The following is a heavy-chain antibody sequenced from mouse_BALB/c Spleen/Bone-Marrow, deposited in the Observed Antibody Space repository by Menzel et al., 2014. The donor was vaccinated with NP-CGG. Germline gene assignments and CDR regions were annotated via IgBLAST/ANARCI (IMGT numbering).Heavy chain of an antibody. D-gene: IGHD2-10*01. CDR1: GFSLTSYG. J-gene: IGHJ4*01. Sequence: VQLVESAPGLVAPSQSLSITCTVSGFSLTSYGVHWVRQPPGKGLEWLGVIWAGGNTNYNSALMSRLNINKDSSKSQVFLKMNSLQSDDTAMYYCARDTYSGNPYALDYWGQGTSVTVSS. CDR2: IWAGGNT. CDR3: ARDTYSGNPYALDY. V-gene: IGHV2-9*02.